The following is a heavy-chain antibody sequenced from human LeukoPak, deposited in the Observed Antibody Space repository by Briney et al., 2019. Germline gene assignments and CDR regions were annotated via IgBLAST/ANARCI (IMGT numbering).Heavy chain of an antibody. CDR2: ISYDGSNK. J-gene: IGHJ4*02. V-gene: IGHV3-30-3*01. CDR1: GFTFSSYA. Sequence: GGSLRLSCEASGFTFSSYAMHWVRQAPGKGLEWVAVISYDGSNKYYADSVKGRFTISRDNSKNTLYLQMNSLRAEDTAVYYCARDLSSSGWDSIHFDYWGQGTLVTVSS. D-gene: IGHD6-19*01. CDR3: ARDLSSSGWDSIHFDY.